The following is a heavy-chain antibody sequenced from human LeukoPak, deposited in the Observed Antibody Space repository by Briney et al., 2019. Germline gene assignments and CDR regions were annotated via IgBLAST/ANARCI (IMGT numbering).Heavy chain of an antibody. CDR3: ARDKRDFYDSSRYYQNDAFDI. Sequence: SETLSLTCAVYGGSFSGYYWSWIRQPPGKGLEWIGEINDSGSTNYNPSLKSRVTMSVDTSKNQFSLKLTSVTAADTAVYYCARDKRDFYDSSRYYQNDAFDIWGQGTMVTVSS. J-gene: IGHJ3*02. CDR1: GGSFSGYY. CDR2: INDSGST. V-gene: IGHV4-34*01. D-gene: IGHD3-22*01.